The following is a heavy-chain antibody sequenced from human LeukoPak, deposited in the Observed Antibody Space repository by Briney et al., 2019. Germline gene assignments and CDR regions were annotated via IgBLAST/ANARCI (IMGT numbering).Heavy chain of an antibody. D-gene: IGHD2-15*01. V-gene: IGHV4-39*07. CDR2: MSYSGHT. Sequence: PSETLSLTCTVSGGSLSSGSYYWGWIRQPPGKGLEWIVSMSYSGHTYYNPSLKSRVTTSIDTSKDQLSLNLKSVTAADTAVYYCARDRDVDDFDSWGHGTLVTVSS. J-gene: IGHJ4*01. CDR3: ARDRDVDDFDS. CDR1: GGSLSSGSYY.